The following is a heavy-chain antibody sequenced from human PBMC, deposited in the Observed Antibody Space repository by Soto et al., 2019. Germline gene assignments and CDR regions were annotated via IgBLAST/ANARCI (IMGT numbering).Heavy chain of an antibody. J-gene: IGHJ6*04. CDR1: GVSFSGYY. D-gene: IGHD3-10*01. CDR2: INHSGST. Sequence: SETLSLTCAVSGVSFSGYYWSWIRQPPGKGLEWIGEINHSGSTNYNSSLKSRVTISVDTSKNQFSLKLSSVTAADTAVYYCARLRWYYYGSGSYYNVYYYYGMDVWGKGTTVTVSS. V-gene: IGHV4-34*01. CDR3: ARLRWYYYGSGSYYNVYYYYGMDV.